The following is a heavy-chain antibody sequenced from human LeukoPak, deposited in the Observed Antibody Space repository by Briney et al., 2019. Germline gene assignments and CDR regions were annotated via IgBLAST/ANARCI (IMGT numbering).Heavy chain of an antibody. CDR3: ARGFSWVQLQDC. J-gene: IGHJ4*02. CDR2: IIPIFGTA. CDR1: GGTFSSYA. V-gene: IGHV1-69*05. Sequence: SVKVSCKASGGTFSSYAISRVRQAPGQGLEWMGRIIPIFGTANYAQKFQGRATITTDESTSTAYMELSSLRSEDTAVYYCARGFSWVQLQDCWGQGTLVTVSS. D-gene: IGHD6-13*01.